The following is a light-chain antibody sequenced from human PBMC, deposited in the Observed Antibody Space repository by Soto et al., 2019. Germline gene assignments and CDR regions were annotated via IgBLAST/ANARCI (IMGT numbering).Light chain of an antibody. V-gene: IGLV2-14*01. Sequence: QSALTQPASVSGSPGQSITISCTGTSSDVGGYNYVSWYQQHPGKAPKLMIYEVRNRPSGVSNRFSGSKSGNTASLTISGLQAEDEADYYRSSYTSSFTYVFGTGTKLTVL. CDR2: EVR. CDR1: SSDVGGYNY. J-gene: IGLJ1*01. CDR3: SSYTSSFTYV.